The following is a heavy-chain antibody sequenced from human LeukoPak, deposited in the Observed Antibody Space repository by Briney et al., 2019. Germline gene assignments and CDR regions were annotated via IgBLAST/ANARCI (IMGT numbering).Heavy chain of an antibody. D-gene: IGHD3-3*01. J-gene: IGHJ5*02. V-gene: IGHV3-20*04. CDR2: IIWNGGRT. Sequence: GGSLRLSCVASGFPFHDYGISSVRQVPGKGLEWVAGIIWNGGRTGCADSVKGRFTISRDNAKNSVYLQMNSLKAEDTAFYYCARDGTIFGVLITKSGLDPWGQGALVTVSS. CDR1: GFPFHDYG. CDR3: ARDGTIFGVLITKSGLDP.